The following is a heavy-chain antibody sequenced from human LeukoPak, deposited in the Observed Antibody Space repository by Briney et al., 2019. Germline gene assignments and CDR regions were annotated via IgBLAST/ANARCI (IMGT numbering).Heavy chain of an antibody. Sequence: GGSLRLSCAASGFTFSTYSMNWVRQAPGKGLEWVSYISSGSSTIYYADSVKGRFTISRDNAKNSLYLQMNSLRAEDTAAYYCARLLTTVTTQDYWGQGTLVTVSS. CDR3: ARLLTTVTTQDY. V-gene: IGHV3-48*01. CDR2: ISSGSSTI. J-gene: IGHJ4*02. CDR1: GFTFSTYS. D-gene: IGHD4-17*01.